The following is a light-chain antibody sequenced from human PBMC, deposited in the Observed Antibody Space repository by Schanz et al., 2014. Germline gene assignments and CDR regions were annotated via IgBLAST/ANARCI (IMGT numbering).Light chain of an antibody. CDR1: QSVSSN. CDR3: QQYGTSSMYS. V-gene: IGKV3-20*01. Sequence: EIVLTQSPGTLSLSPGERATLSCRASQSVSSNLAWYQQKPGQAPRLLIYGASSRATGIPDRFSGSGSGTGFTLTISRLEPEDFAVYYCQQYGTSSMYSFGQGTKVEIK. CDR2: GAS. J-gene: IGKJ2*03.